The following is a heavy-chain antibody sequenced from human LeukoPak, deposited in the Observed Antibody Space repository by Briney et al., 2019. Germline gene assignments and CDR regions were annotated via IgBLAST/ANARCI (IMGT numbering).Heavy chain of an antibody. Sequence: PGGSLRLSCAASGFTFSSYSMNWVRQAPGKGLEWVAVIWYDGSNKYYADSVKGRFTISRDNSKNTLYLQMNSLRAEDTAVYYCARDSGFRDGDYAGSWYFDLWGRGTLVTVSS. CDR3: ARDSGFRDGDYAGSWYFDL. CDR1: GFTFSSYS. V-gene: IGHV3-33*08. J-gene: IGHJ2*01. D-gene: IGHD4-17*01. CDR2: IWYDGSNK.